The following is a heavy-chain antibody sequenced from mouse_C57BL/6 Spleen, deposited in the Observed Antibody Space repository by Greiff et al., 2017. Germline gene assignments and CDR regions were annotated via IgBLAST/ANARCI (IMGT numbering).Heavy chain of an antibody. CDR1: GYTFTSYW. CDR3: ARLDSTSLLDY. CDR2: IDPSDSYT. V-gene: IGHV1-69*01. D-gene: IGHD5-1*01. Sequence: QVQLQQPGAELVMPGASVKLSCKASGYTFTSYWMHWVKQRPGQGLEWIGEIDPSDSYTNYNQKFKGKSTLTVDKSSSTAYMQLSSLTSEDSAVYYCARLDSTSLLDYWGQGTSVTVSS. J-gene: IGHJ4*01.